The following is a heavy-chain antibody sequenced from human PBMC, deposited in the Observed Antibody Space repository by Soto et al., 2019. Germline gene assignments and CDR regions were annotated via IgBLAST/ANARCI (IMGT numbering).Heavy chain of an antibody. CDR2: ISYDGSNK. D-gene: IGHD1-26*01. CDR1: GFTFSSYA. V-gene: IGHV3-30-3*01. CDR3: ARDKVVGPTTLDY. Sequence: QVQLVESGGGVVQPGRSLRLSCAASGFTFSSYAMHWVRQAPGKGLEWVAVISYDGSNKYYADSVKGRFTISRDNSKNTLYLQMNSLRAEDTAVYYCARDKVVGPTTLDYWGQGTLVTVSS. J-gene: IGHJ4*02.